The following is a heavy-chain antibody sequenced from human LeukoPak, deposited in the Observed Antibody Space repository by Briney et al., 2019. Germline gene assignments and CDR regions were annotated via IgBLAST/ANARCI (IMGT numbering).Heavy chain of an antibody. CDR1: GFTFRTYW. Sequence: GGSLRLSCAASGFTFRTYWMSWVRQAPGKGLEWVANIKQDASEKYFVDSVKGRFTISRDHTKNSLYLQMNSLRAEDTAVYYCARDRKAAADYYYYYYMDVWGKGTTVTVSS. J-gene: IGHJ6*03. V-gene: IGHV3-7*01. D-gene: IGHD6-13*01. CDR3: ARDRKAAADYYYYYYMDV. CDR2: IKQDASEK.